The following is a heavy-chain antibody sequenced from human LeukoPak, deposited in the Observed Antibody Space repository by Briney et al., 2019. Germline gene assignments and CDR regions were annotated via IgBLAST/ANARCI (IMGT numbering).Heavy chain of an antibody. CDR3: AKDSSIGSSGYYYVAY. CDR1: GFTFTSYA. D-gene: IGHD3-22*01. V-gene: IGHV3-23*01. CDR2: ISGGGGST. Sequence: GGSLILSCAASGFTFTSYAMRWVRQAPGKGLECVSTISGGGGSTYYADFVKGRFTISRDNSKNMLYLQMSGLRAEDTAVYYCAKDSSIGSSGYYYVAYWGQGTLVTVSS. J-gene: IGHJ4*02.